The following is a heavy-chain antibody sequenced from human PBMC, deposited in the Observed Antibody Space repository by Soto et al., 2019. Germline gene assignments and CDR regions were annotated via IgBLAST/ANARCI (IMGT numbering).Heavy chain of an antibody. J-gene: IGHJ4*02. CDR2: ISYDGSNK. CDR3: ARSIPVDTAIVIRF. D-gene: IGHD5-18*01. CDR1: GFTFSSYA. Sequence: GGSLRLSCAASGFTFSSYAMHWVRQAPGKGLEWVAVISYDGSNKYYADSVKGRFTISRDNSKNTLYLQMNSLRAEDTAVYYCARSIPVDTAIVIRFWGQGTLVTVSS. V-gene: IGHV3-30-3*01.